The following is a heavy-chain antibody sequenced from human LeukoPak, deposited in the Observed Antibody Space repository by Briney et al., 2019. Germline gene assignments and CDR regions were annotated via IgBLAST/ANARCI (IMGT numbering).Heavy chain of an antibody. J-gene: IGHJ4*02. CDR1: GFTFSSNY. D-gene: IGHD6-13*01. V-gene: IGHV3-53*01. Sequence: GGSLRLSCAASGFTFSSNYMRWVRQAPGKGLEWVSVIYSDGSTYYAASVKGRFTISRDNSKNTLYLQINSLRAEHTAVYYCARDGVEQQLVHYFDYWGQGALVTVSS. CDR2: IYSDGST. CDR3: ARDGVEQQLVHYFDY.